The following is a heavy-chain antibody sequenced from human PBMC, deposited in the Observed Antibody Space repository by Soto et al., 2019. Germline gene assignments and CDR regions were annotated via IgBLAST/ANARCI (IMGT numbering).Heavy chain of an antibody. V-gene: IGHV3-9*01. Sequence: GGSLRLSWAASGFTFDDYAMHWVRQAPGKGLEWVSGISWNSGSIGYADSVKGRFTISRDNAKNSLYLQMNSLRAEDTALYYCAKGRAVAGYDAFDIWGQGTMVTVSS. CDR3: AKGRAVAGYDAFDI. CDR2: ISWNSGSI. D-gene: IGHD6-19*01. CDR1: GFTFDDYA. J-gene: IGHJ3*02.